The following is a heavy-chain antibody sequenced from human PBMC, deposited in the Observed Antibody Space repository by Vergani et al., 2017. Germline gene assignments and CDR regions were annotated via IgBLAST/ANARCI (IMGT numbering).Heavy chain of an antibody. D-gene: IGHD2-21*02. CDR3: ARNPYCGGDCYSDAFDI. J-gene: IGHJ3*02. CDR1: GGSISSYY. V-gene: IGHV4-59*01. CDR2: IYYSGST. Sequence: QVQLQESGPGLVKPSETLYLTCTVSGGSISSYYWSWIRQPPGKGLEWIGYIYYSGSTNYYPSLKSRFPISVDTSKNQFSLKRSSATAADTAVYYCARNPYCGGDCYSDAFDIGGQGTMVTVSS.